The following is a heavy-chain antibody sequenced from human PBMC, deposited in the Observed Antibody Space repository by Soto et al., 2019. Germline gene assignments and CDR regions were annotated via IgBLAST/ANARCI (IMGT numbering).Heavy chain of an antibody. CDR3: ERCIQLDYFQGLDV. CDR2: IVPMYGTP. V-gene: IGHV1-69*13. CDR1: GDTFNNHL. D-gene: IGHD3-3*02. J-gene: IGHJ6*02. Sequence: SVKVSCKASGDTFNNHLIAWVRQAPGQGLEWMGGIVPMYGTPHFAQKFQDRVTITADESKSTVYMEVTGLRRDDTATYYCERCIQLDYFQGLDVWGQGTTVTVSS.